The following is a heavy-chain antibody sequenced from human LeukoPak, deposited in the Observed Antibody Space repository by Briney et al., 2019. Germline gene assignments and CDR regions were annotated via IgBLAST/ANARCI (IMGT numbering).Heavy chain of an antibody. D-gene: IGHD3-22*01. Sequence: ASVRVSCKASGYTFTSYGISWVRQAPGQGLEWMGWISAYNGDTNYAQKLQGRVTMTTDTSTSTAYMELRSLRSDDTAVYYCASPHFISGYYRSWGQGTLVTVSS. CDR2: ISAYNGDT. J-gene: IGHJ4*02. CDR1: GYTFTSYG. V-gene: IGHV1-18*01. CDR3: ASPHFISGYYRS.